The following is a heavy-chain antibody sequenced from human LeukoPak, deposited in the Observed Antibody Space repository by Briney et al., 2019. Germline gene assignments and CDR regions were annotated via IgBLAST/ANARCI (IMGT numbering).Heavy chain of an antibody. Sequence: SETLSLTCAVYGGSFSGYYWSWIRQPPGKGLEWIGSIYYSGSTYYNPSLKSRVTISVDTSKNQFSLKLSSVTAADTAVYYCARHAHCSSTSCPFDYWGQGTLVTVSS. V-gene: IGHV4-34*01. D-gene: IGHD2-2*01. CDR1: GGSFSGYY. J-gene: IGHJ4*02. CDR2: IYYSGST. CDR3: ARHAHCSSTSCPFDY.